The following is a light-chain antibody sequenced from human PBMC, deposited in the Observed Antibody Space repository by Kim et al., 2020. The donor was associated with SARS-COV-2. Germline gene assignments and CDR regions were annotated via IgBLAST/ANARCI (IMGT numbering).Light chain of an antibody. J-gene: IGLJ2*01. CDR3: QAWDSSTVV. Sequence: SYELTQPPSVSVSPGQTASFTCSGDKLGDKYVCXYQQKPGQSPVMVIYQDTKRPSGIPERFSGSNSGNTATLTISGTQAMDEADYYCQAWDSSTVVFGGG. V-gene: IGLV3-1*01. CDR1: KLGDKY. CDR2: QDT.